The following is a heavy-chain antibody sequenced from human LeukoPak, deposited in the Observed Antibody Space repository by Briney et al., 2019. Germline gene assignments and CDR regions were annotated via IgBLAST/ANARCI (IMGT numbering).Heavy chain of an antibody. CDR2: IIPIFGTA. CDR3: ARRDRSGSYSGWYYFDY. Sequence: SVKVSCKASGGTFSSYAISWVRQAPGQGLEWMGGIIPIFGTANYAQKFQGRVTIATDESTSTAYMELSSLRSEDTAVYYCARRDRSGSYSGWYYFDYWGQGTLVTVSS. D-gene: IGHD1-26*01. CDR1: GGTFSSYA. J-gene: IGHJ4*02. V-gene: IGHV1-69*05.